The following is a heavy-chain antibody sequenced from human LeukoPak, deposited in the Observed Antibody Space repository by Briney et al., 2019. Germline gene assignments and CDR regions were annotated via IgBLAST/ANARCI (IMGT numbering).Heavy chain of an antibody. CDR1: GFTFSSYA. V-gene: IGHV3-66*01. CDR2: VYSGGST. CDR3: ATTYCTSARCYPYYFDY. D-gene: IGHD2-2*01. J-gene: IGHJ4*02. Sequence: PGGSLRLSCTASGFTFSSYAMSWVRQAPGKGLEWVSVVYSGGSTYYADSVKGRFTISRDNSKNTLYLQMNSLRAEDTAVYYCATTYCTSARCYPYYFDYWGQGTLVTVSS.